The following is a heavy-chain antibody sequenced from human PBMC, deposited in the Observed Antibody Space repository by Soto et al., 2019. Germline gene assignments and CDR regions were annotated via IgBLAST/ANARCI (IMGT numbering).Heavy chain of an antibody. V-gene: IGHV1-18*01. CDR3: ATGYYRLHLGELSLTDAFDI. Sequence: GASVKVSCKASGYTFTSYGISWVRQAPGQGLEWMGWISAYNGNTNYAQKLQGRVTMTTNTSTSTAYMELRSLRSEDTAVYYCATGYYRLHLGELSLTDAFDIWGQGTMVTVSS. D-gene: IGHD3-16*02. CDR2: ISAYNGNT. J-gene: IGHJ3*02. CDR1: GYTFTSYG.